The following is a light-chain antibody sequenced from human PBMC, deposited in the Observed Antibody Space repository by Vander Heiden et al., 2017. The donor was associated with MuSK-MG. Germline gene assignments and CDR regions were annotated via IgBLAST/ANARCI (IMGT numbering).Light chain of an antibody. Sequence: QSALPLAASVSGSPGQPLTIPCPGTYRDVGFHNYVSCYQQPPGKAPKLKIYNGSERPSGVANRFSGSKSGNTASLTITGLQDEDEDDYYCSSDTSSGTVIFGGGTKLTVL. J-gene: IGLJ2*01. CDR1: YRDVGFHNY. V-gene: IGLV2-14*01. CDR3: SSDTSSGTVI. CDR2: NGS.